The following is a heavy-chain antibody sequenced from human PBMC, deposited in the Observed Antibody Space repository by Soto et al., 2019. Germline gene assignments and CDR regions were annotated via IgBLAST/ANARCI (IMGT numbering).Heavy chain of an antibody. CDR2: IYYSGST. D-gene: IGHD3-16*02. CDR1: GGSISSGDYY. J-gene: IGHJ5*02. V-gene: IGHV4-30-4*01. CDR3: AREPVWGSYRPTWFDP. Sequence: SEPLSLTCTVSGGSISSGDYYWSWIRQPPGKGLEWIGYIYYSGSTYYNPSLKSRVTISVDTSKNQFSLKLSSVTAADTAVYYCAREPVWGSYRPTWFDPWGQGTLVPVSS.